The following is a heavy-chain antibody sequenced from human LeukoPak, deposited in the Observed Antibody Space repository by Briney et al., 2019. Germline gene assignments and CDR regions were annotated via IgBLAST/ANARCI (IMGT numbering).Heavy chain of an antibody. CDR3: ATDLTVTTDLDY. Sequence: ASVKVSCKASGYTFTSYYMHCVRQAPGQGLEWMGIINPNGGSTNYAQKFQGRVTMTDDTSTDTAYMELSSLRSEDTAVYYCATDLTVTTDLDYWGQGTLVTVSS. J-gene: IGHJ4*02. CDR1: GYTFTSYY. D-gene: IGHD4-17*01. V-gene: IGHV1-46*01. CDR2: INPNGGST.